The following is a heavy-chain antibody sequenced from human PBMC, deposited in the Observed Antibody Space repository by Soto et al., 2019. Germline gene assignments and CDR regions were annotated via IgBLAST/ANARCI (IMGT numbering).Heavy chain of an antibody. CDR2: ISYSGST. Sequence: SETLSLTCSVSGDSMNNGDYFCTWIRQTPGKGLQWIGYISYSGSTFYNPSLKTRLAMSVDTSKNQFSVRLRSVTAADTAVYYCARDRAHFYESSGRLDLWGQGMLVTVSS. CDR1: GDSMNNGDYF. V-gene: IGHV4-30-4*01. J-gene: IGHJ4*02. CDR3: ARDRAHFYESSGRLDL. D-gene: IGHD3-22*01.